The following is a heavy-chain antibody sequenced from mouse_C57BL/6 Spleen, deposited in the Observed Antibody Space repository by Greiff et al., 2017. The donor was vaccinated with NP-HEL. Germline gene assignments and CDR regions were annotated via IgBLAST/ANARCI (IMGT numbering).Heavy chain of an antibody. V-gene: IGHV5-6*02. CDR3: ARRAPSIVYFDY. D-gene: IGHD2-10*02. J-gene: IGHJ2*01. CDR1: GFTFSSYG. CDR2: ISSGGSYT. Sequence: DVKLVESGGDLVKPGGSLKLSCAASGFTFSSYGMSWVRQTPDKRLEWVATISSGGSYTYYPDSVKGRFTISRDNAKNTLYLQMSSLKSEDTAMYYCARRAPSIVYFDYWGQGTTLTVSS.